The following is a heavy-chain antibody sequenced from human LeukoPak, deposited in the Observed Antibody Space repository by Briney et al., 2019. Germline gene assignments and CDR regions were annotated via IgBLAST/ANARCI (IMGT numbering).Heavy chain of an antibody. J-gene: IGHJ4*02. CDR3: AKESSQWLVPY. D-gene: IGHD6-19*01. V-gene: IGHV3-23*01. Sequence: GGSLRLSCAGAGFTFSSYAMTWVRQAPGKGLDWVSGITGNGGSTYYADSVKGRFTISRDNSKNTLYLQMDSLRAEDTAVYYCAKESSQWLVPYWGRGTLVTVSS. CDR1: GFTFSSYA. CDR2: ITGNGGST.